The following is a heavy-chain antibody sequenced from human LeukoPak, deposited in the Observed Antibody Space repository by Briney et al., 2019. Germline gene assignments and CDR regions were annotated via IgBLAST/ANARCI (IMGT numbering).Heavy chain of an antibody. D-gene: IGHD2-15*01. CDR3: AREDILGEIDY. J-gene: IGHJ4*02. CDR2: INHSGST. V-gene: IGHV4-34*01. Sequence: SETLSLTCAVYGGSFSGYYWSWIRQPPGKGLEWIGEINHSGSTNYNPSLKSRVTISVDTSKNQFSLKLSSVTAADTAVYYCAREDILGEIDYWGQGTLVTVSS. CDR1: GGSFSGYY.